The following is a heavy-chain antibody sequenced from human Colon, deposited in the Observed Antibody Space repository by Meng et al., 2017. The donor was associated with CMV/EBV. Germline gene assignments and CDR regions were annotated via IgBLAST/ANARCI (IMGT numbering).Heavy chain of an antibody. CDR3: ARATKSSCWEVLDY. CDR2: SYYTGST. J-gene: IGHJ4*01. D-gene: IGHD2-2*01. CDR1: GESFSGYY. Sequence: VQLHQWGAGPLKPSETLSLTCAVYGESFSGYYWTWIRQPPGRGLEWIGESYYTGSTNYSPSLKSRVTISLDTSKNQFSLKLNSVTAADTAVYYCARATKSSCWEVLDYWGHGTLVTVSS. V-gene: IGHV4-34*01.